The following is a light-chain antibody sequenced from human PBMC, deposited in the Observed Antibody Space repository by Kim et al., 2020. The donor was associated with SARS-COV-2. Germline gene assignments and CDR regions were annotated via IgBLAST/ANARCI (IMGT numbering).Light chain of an antibody. CDR3: QVWDSSTV. Sequence: VAVALGKTARITCGGNNIGSKNVHWYQQKPGQAPVLVIYRDSNRPSGIPERFSGSNSGNTATLTISRAQAGDEADYYCQVWDSSTVFGGGTQLTVL. CDR1: NIGSKN. CDR2: RDS. J-gene: IGLJ2*01. V-gene: IGLV3-9*01.